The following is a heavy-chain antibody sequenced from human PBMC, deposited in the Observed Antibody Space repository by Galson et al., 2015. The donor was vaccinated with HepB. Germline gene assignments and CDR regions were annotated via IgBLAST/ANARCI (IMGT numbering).Heavy chain of an antibody. Sequence: TLSLTCTVSGGSISSSSYYWGWIRQPPGKGLEWIGSIYYSGSTYYNPSLKSRVTISVDTSKNQFSLKLSSVTAADTAVYYCARVSSDCSSTSCYDYWGQGTLVTVSS. J-gene: IGHJ4*02. CDR3: ARVSSDCSSTSCYDY. V-gene: IGHV4-39*07. CDR1: GGSISSSSYY. D-gene: IGHD2-2*01. CDR2: IYYSGST.